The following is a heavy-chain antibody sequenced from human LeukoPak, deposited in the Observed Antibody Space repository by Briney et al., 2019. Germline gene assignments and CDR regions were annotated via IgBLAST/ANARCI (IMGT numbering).Heavy chain of an antibody. Sequence: GGSLRLSCAASGFTFSSYGMHWVRQAPGKGLEWVAFIRYDGSNKYYADSVKGRFTISRDNSKNTLYLQMNSLRAEDTAVYYCAKDNWDFWSGYEAGHFDYWGQGTLVTVSS. V-gene: IGHV3-30*02. D-gene: IGHD3-3*01. CDR1: GFTFSSYG. CDR2: IRYDGSNK. CDR3: AKDNWDFWSGYEAGHFDY. J-gene: IGHJ4*02.